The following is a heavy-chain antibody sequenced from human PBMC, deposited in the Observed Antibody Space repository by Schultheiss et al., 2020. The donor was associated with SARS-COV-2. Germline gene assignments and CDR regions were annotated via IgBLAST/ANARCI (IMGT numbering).Heavy chain of an antibody. Sequence: SETLSLTCTVSGGSVTSASYYWGWIRQPPGRGLEWIGYIYYSGSTYYNPSLKSRVTISVDTSKNQFSLKLSSVTAADTAVYYCARHTDRSGLDYWGQGTLVTVSS. V-gene: IGHV4-61*01. D-gene: IGHD3-22*01. CDR2: IYYSGST. CDR3: ARHTDRSGLDY. CDR1: GGSVTSASYY. J-gene: IGHJ4*02.